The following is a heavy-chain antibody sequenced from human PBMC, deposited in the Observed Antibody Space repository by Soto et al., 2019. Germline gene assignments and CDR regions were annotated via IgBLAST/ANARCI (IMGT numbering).Heavy chain of an antibody. J-gene: IGHJ5*02. Sequence: GVLMKVWWSGAEDRFVGYWVGGVRKMPGKGLEWMGIIYPGDSDTRYSPSFQGQVPISADKSISTAYLQWSSLKASDTAMYYCARPTYCGGDCYWFDPWGQGTLVTVSS. CDR3: ARPTYCGGDCYWFDP. V-gene: IGHV5-51*01. D-gene: IGHD2-21*02. CDR2: IYPGDSDT. CDR1: EDRFVGYW.